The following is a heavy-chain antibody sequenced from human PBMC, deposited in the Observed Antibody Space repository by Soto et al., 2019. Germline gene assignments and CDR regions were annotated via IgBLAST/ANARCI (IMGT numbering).Heavy chain of an antibody. D-gene: IGHD2-2*01. Sequence: QVQLQESGPGLVKPSQTLSLTCSVSGGSINRGGYYWSWIRQHPGKGLEWSGYIYYNGNPYYNPSLKSRVNISIDTSRNQFSLKLTSVTAADTAVYYCAREAPAASDAFDVWGQGTMVTVSS. V-gene: IGHV4-31*03. CDR1: GGSINRGGYY. J-gene: IGHJ3*01. CDR3: AREAPAASDAFDV. CDR2: IYYNGNP.